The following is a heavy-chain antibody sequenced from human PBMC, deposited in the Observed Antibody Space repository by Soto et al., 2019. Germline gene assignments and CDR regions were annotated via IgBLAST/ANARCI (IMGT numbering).Heavy chain of an antibody. V-gene: IGHV3-23*01. D-gene: IGHD3-22*01. CDR1: GLHFSSHS. CDR2: ISGSGGST. Sequence: GGPLILSCASSGLHFSSHSMILVRPDPGKGLEWVSAISGSGGSTYYADSVKGRFTISRDNSKNTLYLQMNSLRAEDTAVYYCAKGDSSGYYYYYFDYWGQGTRVNVSA. CDR3: AKGDSSGYYYYYFDY. J-gene: IGHJ4*02.